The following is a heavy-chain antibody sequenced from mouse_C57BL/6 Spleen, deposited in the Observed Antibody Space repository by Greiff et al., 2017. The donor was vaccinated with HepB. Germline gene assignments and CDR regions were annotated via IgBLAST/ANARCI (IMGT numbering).Heavy chain of an antibody. V-gene: IGHV2-5*01. CDR2: IWRGGST. CDR3: ATLTMITTRYAMDY. CDR1: GFSLTSYG. D-gene: IGHD2-4*01. Sequence: VKVVESGPGLVQPSQSLSITCTVSGFSLTSYGVHWVRQSPGKGLEWLGVIWRGGSTDYNAAFMSRLSITKDNSKSQVFFKMNSLQADDTAIYYCATLTMITTRYAMDYWGQGTSVTVSS. J-gene: IGHJ4*01.